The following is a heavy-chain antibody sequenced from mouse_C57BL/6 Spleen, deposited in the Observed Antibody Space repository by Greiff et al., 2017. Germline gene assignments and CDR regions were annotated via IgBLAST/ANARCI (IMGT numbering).Heavy chain of an antibody. V-gene: IGHV1-7*01. CDR3: SREDDGNQFAY. CDR2: INPSSGYT. CDR1: GYTFTSYW. J-gene: IGHJ3*01. D-gene: IGHD2-1*01. Sequence: QVQLQQSGAELAKPGASVKLSCKASGYTFTSYWMDWVKQRPGQGLEWIGYINPSSGYTKYNQKFKDKATLTADKSSSTAYMQLSSLTYEDSAVYYCSREDDGNQFAYWGQGTLVTVSA.